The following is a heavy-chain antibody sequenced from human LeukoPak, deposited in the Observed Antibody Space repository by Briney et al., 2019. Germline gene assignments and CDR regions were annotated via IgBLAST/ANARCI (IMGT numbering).Heavy chain of an antibody. CDR1: GFTFSGSA. Sequence: GGSLRLSCAASGFTFSGSAMHWVRQASGKGLEWVGRIRSKANSYATAYAASVKGRLTISRDDSKNTLYLQMNSLRAEDTAVYYCAKDGCSSTGGNCWGQGTLVTVSS. J-gene: IGHJ4*02. V-gene: IGHV3-73*01. CDR2: IRSKANSYAT. CDR3: AKDGCSSTGGNC. D-gene: IGHD2-2*01.